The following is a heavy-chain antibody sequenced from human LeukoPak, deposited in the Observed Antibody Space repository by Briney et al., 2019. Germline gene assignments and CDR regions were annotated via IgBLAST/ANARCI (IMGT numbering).Heavy chain of an antibody. CDR3: ARRGGSYYGHAFDI. V-gene: IGHV4-28*01. Sequence: SETLSLTCAVSGYSISSSNWWGWIRQPPGKGLEWIGYIYYSGSTYYNPSLKSRVTMSVDTSKNQFSLKLSSVTAVDTAVYYCARRGGSYYGHAFDIWGQGTMVTVSS. D-gene: IGHD1-26*01. CDR2: IYYSGST. CDR1: GYSISSSNW. J-gene: IGHJ3*02.